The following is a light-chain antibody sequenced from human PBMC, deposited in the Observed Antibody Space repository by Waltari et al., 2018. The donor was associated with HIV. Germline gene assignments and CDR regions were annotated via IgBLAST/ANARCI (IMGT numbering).Light chain of an antibody. V-gene: IGLV3-9*01. CDR2: NDR. CDR3: QVWHYSVV. CDR1: TIGTKD. J-gene: IGLJ3*02. Sequence: SYELTQPFSVSVALGQTVRITCGGSTIGTKDVHWYQQRPGKAPLLFIFNDRHRPAGIPERFPGSKSRNTATLTISVAQAGDETDYYCQVWHYSVVFGGGTKLTVL.